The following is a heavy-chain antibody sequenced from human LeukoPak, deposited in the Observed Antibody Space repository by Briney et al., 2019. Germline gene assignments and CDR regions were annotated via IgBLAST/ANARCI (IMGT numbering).Heavy chain of an antibody. V-gene: IGHV4-34*01. CDR3: ARGNGSGSRRVDV. J-gene: IGHJ6*02. D-gene: IGHD3-10*01. CDR1: GGSFSGYY. CDR2: INHRGST. Sequence: SETLSLTCAVYGGSFSGYYWSLIRQPPGKGLEWIGEINHRGSTNYNPSLKSRVTISVDTSKNQFSLKLSSVTAADTAVYYCARGNGSGSRRVDVWGQGTTVTVSS.